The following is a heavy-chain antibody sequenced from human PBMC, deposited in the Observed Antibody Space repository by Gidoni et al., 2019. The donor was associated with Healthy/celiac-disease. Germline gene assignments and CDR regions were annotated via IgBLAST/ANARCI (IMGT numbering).Heavy chain of an antibody. D-gene: IGHD6-19*01. CDR2: ISYDGSNK. V-gene: IGHV3-30*03. CDR1: GFTFSSYG. Sequence: QVQLVESGGGVVQPGRSLRLSCAASGFTFSSYGMHWVRQAPGKGLELVAVISYDGSNKYYADSVKGRFTISRDNSKNTLYLQMNSLRAEDTAVYYCATSIAVAGTSGVDYWGQGTLVTVSS. CDR3: ATSIAVAGTSGVDY. J-gene: IGHJ4*02.